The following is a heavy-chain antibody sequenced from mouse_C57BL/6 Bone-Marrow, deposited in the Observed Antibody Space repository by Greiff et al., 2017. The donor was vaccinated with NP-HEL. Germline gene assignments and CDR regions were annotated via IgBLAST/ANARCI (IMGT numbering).Heavy chain of an antibody. D-gene: IGHD2-3*01. Sequence: QVQLQQPGAELVRPGTSVKLSCKASGYTFTSYWMHWVKQRPGQGLEWIGVIDPSDSYTNYNQKFKGKATLTVDTSSSTAYMQLSSLTSEDSAVYYCARSTMGNFDYWGQGTTLTVSS. CDR3: ARSTMGNFDY. CDR2: IDPSDSYT. V-gene: IGHV1-59*01. CDR1: GYTFTSYW. J-gene: IGHJ2*01.